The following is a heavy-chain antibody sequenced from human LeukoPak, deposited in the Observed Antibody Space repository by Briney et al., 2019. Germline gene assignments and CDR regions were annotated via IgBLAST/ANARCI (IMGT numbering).Heavy chain of an antibody. CDR2: MNPNSGNT. J-gene: IGHJ4*02. D-gene: IGHD5-18*01. CDR1: GYTFTGYY. CDR3: ARGVYSYGYNFDY. V-gene: IGHV1-8*03. Sequence: ASVKVSCKASGYTFTGYYMHWVRQAPGQGLEWMGWMNPNSGNTGYAQKFQGRVTITRNTSISTAYMELSSLRSEGTAVYYCARGVYSYGYNFDYWGQGTLVTVSS.